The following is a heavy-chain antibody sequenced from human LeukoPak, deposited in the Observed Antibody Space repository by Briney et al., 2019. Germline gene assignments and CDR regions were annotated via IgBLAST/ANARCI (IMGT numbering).Heavy chain of an antibody. CDR3: ARVSFGPASEWFDP. V-gene: IGHV3-53*01. CDR2: FYSDGTT. D-gene: IGHD3/OR15-3a*01. J-gene: IGHJ5*02. Sequence: PGGSLRLSCAASGFNVRSKYMSWVRQAPGKGLECVSVFYSDGTTAYADSVKGRFTVSIDNSNNTLYLQMNSLRAEDTAVYYCARVSFGPASEWFDPWGQGTLVTVSS. CDR1: GFNVRSKY.